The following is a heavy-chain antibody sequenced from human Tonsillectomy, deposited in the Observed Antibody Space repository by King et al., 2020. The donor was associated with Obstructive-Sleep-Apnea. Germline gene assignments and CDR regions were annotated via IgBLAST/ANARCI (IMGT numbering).Heavy chain of an antibody. D-gene: IGHD3-16*01. CDR1: GITFSSYS. V-gene: IGHV3-48*04. Sequence: VQLVESGGVLVQPGGSLRLSCAASGITFSSYSMNWVRQAPGKGLEWFSYISSSTSTIYYADSVKGRFTISRDNAKNSLYLQMNSLRAEDTAVYYCATGGPDAFDFWGRGTMVTVSS. CDR3: ATGGPDAFDF. CDR2: ISSSTSTI. J-gene: IGHJ3*01.